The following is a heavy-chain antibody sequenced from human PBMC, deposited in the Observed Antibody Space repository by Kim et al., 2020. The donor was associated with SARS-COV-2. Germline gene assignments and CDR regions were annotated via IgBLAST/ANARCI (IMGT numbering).Heavy chain of an antibody. D-gene: IGHD2-15*01. Sequence: GGSLRLSCAASGFSIDAEWVSWVRQAPGKGPEWVANIEKGGSERTYVDSVKGRFSIFRDIAKNSLYLQMNSLRVEDTAMYYCATDPSADSTWGQGTLVTV. CDR1: GFSIDAEW. CDR2: IEKGGSER. CDR3: ATDPSADST. J-gene: IGHJ5*02. V-gene: IGHV3-7*03.